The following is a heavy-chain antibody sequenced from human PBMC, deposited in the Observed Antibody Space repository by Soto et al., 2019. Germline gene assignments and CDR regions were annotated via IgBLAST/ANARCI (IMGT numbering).Heavy chain of an antibody. Sequence: QVQLVQSGAEVKKPGASVKVSCKASGYTFTSYGISWVRQAPGQGLEWMGWISAYNGNTNYAQKLQGRVTMTTDTXTXSDYRELRSLRSDDTAGYYCARAHDVTGDFDWVPDYWGQGTLVTVSS. D-gene: IGHD3-9*01. CDR3: ARAHDVTGDFDWVPDY. CDR2: ISAYNGNT. CDR1: GYTFTSYG. V-gene: IGHV1-18*01. J-gene: IGHJ4*02.